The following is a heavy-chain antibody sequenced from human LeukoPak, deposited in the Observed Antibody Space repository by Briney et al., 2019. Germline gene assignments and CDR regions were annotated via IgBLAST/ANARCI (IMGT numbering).Heavy chain of an antibody. J-gene: IGHJ4*02. V-gene: IGHV3-74*01. CDR1: GLTLSGYW. CDR3: ARARGNTYGYFEY. Sequence: PGGSLRLSCAASGLTLSGYWMHWVRQAPGKGLVWVSRINGDASSTSYADSVKGRFTISRDNAKSTLYLQMNSLRVEDTAVYDCARARGNTYGYFEYWGQGTLVTVSS. D-gene: IGHD5-18*01. CDR2: INGDASST.